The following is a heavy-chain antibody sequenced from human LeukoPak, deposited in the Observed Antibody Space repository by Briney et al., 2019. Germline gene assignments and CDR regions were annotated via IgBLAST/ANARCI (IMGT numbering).Heavy chain of an antibody. V-gene: IGHV3-30*18. CDR3: AKEMREYSSTCYDY. J-gene: IGHJ4*02. CDR2: ISYDGSNK. Sequence: GRSLRLSCAASGFTFSSYGMHWVRQAPGKGLEWVAVISYDGSNKYYADSVKGRFTISRDNSKNTLYLQMNSLRAEDTAVYYCAKEMREYSSTCYDYWGQGTLVTVSS. CDR1: GFTFSSYG. D-gene: IGHD6-19*01.